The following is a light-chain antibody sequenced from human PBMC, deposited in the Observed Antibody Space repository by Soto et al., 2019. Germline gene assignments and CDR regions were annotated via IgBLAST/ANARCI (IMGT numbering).Light chain of an antibody. J-gene: IGKJ4*01. CDR2: AAS. V-gene: IGKV1-9*01. CDR1: QGIDNY. Sequence: IQLTQSPSSLSASVGDRFTITCRASQGIDNYLAWYQQKPGTAPKLLIYAASTLQSGVPSRFSGRGSGTDFTLTISSLQPEDAATYYCQSLNRFPHSFGGGTKVDIK. CDR3: QSLNRFPHS.